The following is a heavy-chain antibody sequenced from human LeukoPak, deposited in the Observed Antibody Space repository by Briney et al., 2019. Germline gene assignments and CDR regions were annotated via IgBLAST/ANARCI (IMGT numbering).Heavy chain of an antibody. Sequence: RGSLSLSCAASGFTFGSYAMSWVRQAPGKGLEWVSGISGSGDNTYYADSVKGRFTISRDNSKNTLYVQVNSLRTEDTAAYYCAKGSYYDSSGSFYFDYWGQGTLVTVSS. V-gene: IGHV3-23*01. J-gene: IGHJ4*02. D-gene: IGHD3-22*01. CDR3: AKGSYYDSSGSFYFDY. CDR1: GFTFGSYA. CDR2: ISGSGDNT.